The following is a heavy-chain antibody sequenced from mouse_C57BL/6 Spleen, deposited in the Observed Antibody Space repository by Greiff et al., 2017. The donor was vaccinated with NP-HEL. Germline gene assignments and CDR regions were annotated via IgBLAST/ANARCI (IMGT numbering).Heavy chain of an antibody. CDR3: AKKFEDTTVVGAMDY. CDR2: IWRGGST. D-gene: IGHD1-1*01. J-gene: IGHJ4*01. V-gene: IGHV2-5*01. Sequence: VQLQQSGPGLVQPSQRLSITCTVSGFSLTSYGVHWVRQSPGKGLEWLGVIWRGGSTDYNAAFMSRLSITKDNSKSQVFFKMNSLQADDTAIYYCAKKFEDTTVVGAMDYWGQGTSVTVSS. CDR1: GFSLTSYG.